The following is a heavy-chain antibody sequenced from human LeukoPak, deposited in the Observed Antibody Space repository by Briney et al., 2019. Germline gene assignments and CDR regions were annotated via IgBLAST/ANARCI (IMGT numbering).Heavy chain of an antibody. CDR2: IKQDGSGQ. D-gene: IGHD3-10*01. CDR3: SRSLEL. CDR1: GFPISGYW. Sequence: GGSLRLSCAASGFPISGYWMDWVRQAPGKGMEWVANIKQDGSGQHYADSVKGRFTISRDNAKNSLYLEMSSLRGEDTAVYYCSRSLELWGQGALVTDSS. V-gene: IGHV3-7*01. J-gene: IGHJ4*02.